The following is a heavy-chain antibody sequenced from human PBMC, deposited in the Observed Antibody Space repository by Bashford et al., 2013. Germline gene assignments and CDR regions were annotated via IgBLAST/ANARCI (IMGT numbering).Heavy chain of an antibody. J-gene: IGHJ3*01. Sequence: VRQAPGKGLEWVSVIYSGGSTYYADSVKGRFTISRDNSKNTLFLQMNSLRAEDTAVYYCARTGGNSRKGAFDLWGQGTMVTVSS. CDR2: IYSGGST. D-gene: IGHD4-23*01. V-gene: IGHV3-53*01. CDR3: ARTGGNSRKGAFDL.